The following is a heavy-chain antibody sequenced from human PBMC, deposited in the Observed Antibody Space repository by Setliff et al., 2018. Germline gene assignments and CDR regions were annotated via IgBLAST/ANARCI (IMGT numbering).Heavy chain of an antibody. D-gene: IGHD3-22*01. CDR2: MYYSGSN. J-gene: IGHJ4*02. CDR1: GDSINRSGYY. V-gene: IGHV4-39*07. Sequence: SETLSLTCNVSGDSINRSGYYWGWIRQPPGKGLEWIGSMYYSGSNDYNPSLKSRVTMSVDTSKSQFSLKLTSVTAADTAVYYCARVPLDRDDFRGYYLLFDYWGQGTLVTVSS. CDR3: ARVPLDRDDFRGYYLLFDY.